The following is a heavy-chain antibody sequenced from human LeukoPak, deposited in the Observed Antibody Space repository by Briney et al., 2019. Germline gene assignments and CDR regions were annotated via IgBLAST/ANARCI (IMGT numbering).Heavy chain of an antibody. Sequence: PGGSLRLSCAASGFTFSSYAMHWVRQAPGKGLEWVAVIWYDGSNKYYADSVKGRFTISRDNSKNTLYLQMNSLRAEDTAVYYCARELNSGSYYGPMNYFDYWGQGTLVTVSS. D-gene: IGHD1-26*01. CDR1: GFTFSSYA. CDR2: IWYDGSNK. V-gene: IGHV3-33*08. J-gene: IGHJ4*02. CDR3: ARELNSGSYYGPMNYFDY.